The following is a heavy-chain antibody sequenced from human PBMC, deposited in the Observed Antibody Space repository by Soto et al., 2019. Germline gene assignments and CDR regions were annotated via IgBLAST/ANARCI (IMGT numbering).Heavy chain of an antibody. CDR2: IYYSGST. CDR1: GGSISSGGYY. D-gene: IGHD2-15*01. V-gene: IGHV4-31*02. CDR3: ARGVECSGGSCYTNNWFDP. J-gene: IGHJ5*02. Sequence: LCGGSISSGGYYWSWIRQHPGKGLEWIGYIYYSGSTYYNPSLKSRVTISVDTSKNQFSLKLSSVTAADTAVYYCARGVECSGGSCYTNNWFDPWGQGTLVTVSS.